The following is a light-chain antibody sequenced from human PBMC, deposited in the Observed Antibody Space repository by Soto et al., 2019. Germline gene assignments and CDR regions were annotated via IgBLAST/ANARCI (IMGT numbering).Light chain of an antibody. J-gene: IGKJ3*01. CDR1: QGITSW. CDR2: AAS. V-gene: IGKV1D-12*01. Sequence: DIQMTQSPSSVSASVGDRVTITCRASQGITSWLAWSQQKPGKAPKLLIYAASSLQSGVPSRFSGSGSGTDFTLTISSLQPEDVANYYCQQANSFPFTFGPGTKVDIK. CDR3: QQANSFPFT.